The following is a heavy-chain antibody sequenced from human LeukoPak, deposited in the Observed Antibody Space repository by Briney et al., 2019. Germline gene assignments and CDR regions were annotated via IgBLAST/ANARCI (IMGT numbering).Heavy chain of an antibody. CDR2: IYHSGST. CDR1: GYSISSGNY. V-gene: IGHV4-38-2*02. CDR3: ARDGDFYYFDY. Sequence: SETLSLTCTVSGYSISSGNYWGWIGHPPGKWPEWMGSIYHSGSTYYTPSLKSRVSISVDTSKNQFSLRLSSVTAADTAVYYCARDGDFYYFDYWGQGTLVTVSS. J-gene: IGHJ4*02.